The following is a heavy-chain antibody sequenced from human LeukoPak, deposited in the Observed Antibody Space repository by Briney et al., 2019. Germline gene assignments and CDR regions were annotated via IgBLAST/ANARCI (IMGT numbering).Heavy chain of an antibody. D-gene: IGHD5-18*01. CDR1: GGPISSSGNY. J-gene: IGHJ3*02. CDR3: ARQYSQGAFDI. Sequence: KSSETLSLTCTVSGGPISSSGNYWGWIRQPPGKGLEWIGRMQYSGNTYYNPSLKSRVTISEDRSKNQFSLKLRSVTAADTAVYYCARQYSQGAFDIWGQGTMVTVSS. CDR2: MQYSGNT. V-gene: IGHV4-39*01.